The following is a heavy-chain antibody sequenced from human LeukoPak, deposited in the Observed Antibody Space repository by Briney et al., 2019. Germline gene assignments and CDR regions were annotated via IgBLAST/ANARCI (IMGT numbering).Heavy chain of an antibody. V-gene: IGHV3-30*02. J-gene: IGHJ4*02. CDR3: ARGKGYGRSYYFDY. CDR2: IRYDGSNK. D-gene: IGHD1-26*01. CDR1: GFTFSSYA. Sequence: GGSLRLSCVVSGFTFSSYAMSWVRQAPGKGLEWVAFIRYDGSNKYYADSVKGRFTISRDNSKNTLYLQMNSLRAEDTAVYYCARGKGYGRSYYFDYWGQGTLVTVSS.